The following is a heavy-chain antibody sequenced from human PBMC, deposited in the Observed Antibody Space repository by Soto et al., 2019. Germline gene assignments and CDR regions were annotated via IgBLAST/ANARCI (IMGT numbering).Heavy chain of an antibody. CDR1: GGSISSGDYY. V-gene: IGHV4-30-4*01. Sequence: SETLSLTCTVSGGSISSGDYYWSWIRQPPGKGLEWIGYIYYSGSTYYNPSLKSRVTISVDTSKNQFSLKLSSVTAADTAVYYCARASDVPRDADCGGDCYSSFFDYWGQGTLVTVSS. CDR2: IYYSGST. J-gene: IGHJ4*02. D-gene: IGHD2-21*02. CDR3: ARASDVPRDADCGGDCYSSFFDY.